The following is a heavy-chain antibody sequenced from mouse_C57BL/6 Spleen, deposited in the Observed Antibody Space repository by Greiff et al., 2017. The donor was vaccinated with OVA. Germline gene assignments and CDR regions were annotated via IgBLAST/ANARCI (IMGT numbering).Heavy chain of an antibody. V-gene: IGHV1-76*01. CDR3: ARDSSGYWCAY. D-gene: IGHD3-2*02. J-gene: IGHJ3*01. CDR2: IYPGSGNT. CDR1: GYTFTDYY. Sequence: QVQLKESGAELVRPGASVKLSCKASGYTFTDYYINWVKQRPGQGLEWIARIYPGSGNTYYNEKFKGKATLTAEKSSSTAYMQLSSLTSEDSAVYFCARDSSGYWCAYWGQGTLVTVSA.